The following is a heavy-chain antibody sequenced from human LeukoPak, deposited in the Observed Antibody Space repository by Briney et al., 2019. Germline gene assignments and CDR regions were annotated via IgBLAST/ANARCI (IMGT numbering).Heavy chain of an antibody. D-gene: IGHD2-15*01. J-gene: IGHJ6*03. Sequence: SVKVSCKASGGTFSSYAISWVRQAPGQGLEWMGGIIPIFGTADYAQKFQGRVTITTDESTSTAYMELSSLRSEDTAVYYCARGSVWDCSGGSCYSYYYYMDVWGKGTTVTVSS. CDR1: GGTFSSYA. V-gene: IGHV1-69*05. CDR3: ARGSVWDCSGGSCYSYYYYMDV. CDR2: IIPIFGTA.